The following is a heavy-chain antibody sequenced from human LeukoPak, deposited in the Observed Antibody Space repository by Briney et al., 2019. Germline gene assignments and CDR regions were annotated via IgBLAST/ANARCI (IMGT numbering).Heavy chain of an antibody. CDR1: GGSISSSSYY. Sequence: SETLSLTCTVSGGSISSSSYYWGWIRQPPGKGLEWTGSIYYSGSTYYNPSLKSRVTISVDTSKNQFSLKLSSVTAADTAVYYCARQGVATAGGAFDIWGQGTMVTVSS. J-gene: IGHJ3*02. V-gene: IGHV4-39*01. D-gene: IGHD5-12*01. CDR2: IYYSGST. CDR3: ARQGVATAGGAFDI.